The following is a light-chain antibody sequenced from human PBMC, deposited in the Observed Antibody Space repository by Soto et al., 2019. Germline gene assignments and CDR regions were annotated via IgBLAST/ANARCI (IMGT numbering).Light chain of an antibody. CDR3: QQYGSSGT. CDR2: DSS. CDR1: QGLSDTN. Sequence: EVVLTQSPGTLSLSPGEGATLSCRASQGLSDTNLAWYQQKPGQAPRLLMYDSSKRATGIPARFSGSGSGTDFTLTISRLEPEDFAVYYCQQYGSSGTFGQGTKVDIK. J-gene: IGKJ1*01. V-gene: IGKV3-20*01.